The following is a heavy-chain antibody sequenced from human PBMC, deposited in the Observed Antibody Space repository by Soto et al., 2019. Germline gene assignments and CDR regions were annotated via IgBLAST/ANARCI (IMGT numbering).Heavy chain of an antibody. CDR3: AKNQERELPRVIDF. CDR1: GLTFSNYA. V-gene: IGHV3-23*01. CDR2: MSGSSSTT. D-gene: IGHD1-7*01. Sequence: EVRLLESGGGLVKPGGSLRLSCATSGLTFSNYAMSWVRQAPGGVLEWVSSMSGSSSTTYYADSVRGRFTISRDSSTNTLYLQMSSLRAEDPALYYCAKNQERELPRVIDFWGQGTLVTVSS. J-gene: IGHJ4*02.